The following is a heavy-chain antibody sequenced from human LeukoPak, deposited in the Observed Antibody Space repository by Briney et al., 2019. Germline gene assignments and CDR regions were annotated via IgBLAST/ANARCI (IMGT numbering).Heavy chain of an antibody. CDR1: GFTFSSYG. D-gene: IGHD5-18*01. CDR2: ISGSGGST. CDR3: AKDIHFNWFDP. J-gene: IGHJ5*02. V-gene: IGHV3-23*01. Sequence: GGSLRLSCVASGFTFSSYGMSWVRQAPGKGLEWVSAISGSGGSTYYADSVKGRFTISRDNSKNTLYLQMNSLRAEDTAVYYCAKDIHFNWFDPWGQGTLVTVSS.